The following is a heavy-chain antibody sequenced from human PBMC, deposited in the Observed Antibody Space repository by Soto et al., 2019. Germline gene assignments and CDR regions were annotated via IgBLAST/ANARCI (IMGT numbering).Heavy chain of an antibody. CDR1: GGSFSGYY. CDR3: ARGIAVAGRHFDY. D-gene: IGHD6-19*01. Sequence: QVQLQQWGAGLLKPSETLSLTCAVYGGSFSGYYWSWIRQPPGKGLEWIGEINHSGSTNYNPSLKSRITISLDPSKNQFSLKLSSVTAADTAVYYCARGIAVAGRHFDYWGQGTLVTVSS. CDR2: INHSGST. V-gene: IGHV4-34*01. J-gene: IGHJ4*02.